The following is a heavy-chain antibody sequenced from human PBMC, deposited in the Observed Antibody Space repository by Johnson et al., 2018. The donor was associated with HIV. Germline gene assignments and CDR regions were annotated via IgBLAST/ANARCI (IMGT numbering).Heavy chain of an antibody. V-gene: IGHV3-11*04. J-gene: IGHJ3*02. CDR1: GFTFSDYY. CDR2: ISSSGSTI. Sequence: QVQLVESGGVVVQPGGSLRLSCAASGFTFSDYYMSWIRQAPGKGLEWVSYISSSGSTIYYADPVKGRLTISRDNAKNSLYLQMNSLRAEDTAVYYCAREEANGAFDIWGQGTMVTVSS. CDR3: AREEANGAFDI.